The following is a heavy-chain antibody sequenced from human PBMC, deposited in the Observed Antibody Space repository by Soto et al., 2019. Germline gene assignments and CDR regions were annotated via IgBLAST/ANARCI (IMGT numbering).Heavy chain of an antibody. CDR2: IIPIFGTA. V-gene: IGHV1-69*13. J-gene: IGHJ5*02. CDR3: ERGVSGSYSSPLDR. D-gene: IGHD3-10*01. Sequence: SSVKVSCNPSGGSFRIYTSNWVRQAPGQGLEWMGGIIPIFGTATYAQKFQGRVTITAEDATSTAYMEVRALRSDDTAVYFCERGVSGSYSSPLDRWGQGTLVTVSS. CDR1: GGSFRIYT.